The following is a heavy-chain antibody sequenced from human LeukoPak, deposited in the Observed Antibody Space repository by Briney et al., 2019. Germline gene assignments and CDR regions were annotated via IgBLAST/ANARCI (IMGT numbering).Heavy chain of an antibody. D-gene: IGHD3-16*01. V-gene: IGHV1-69*05. J-gene: IGHJ4*02. CDR1: GYTFTGYY. CDR3: ATEFMTPGGY. CDR2: IIPIFGTA. Sequence: SVKVSCRASGYTFTGYYMHWVRQAPGQGLEWMGGIIPIFGTANYAQKFQGRVTITTDESTSTAYMELSSLRSEDTAVYYCATEFMTPGGYWGQGTLVTVSS.